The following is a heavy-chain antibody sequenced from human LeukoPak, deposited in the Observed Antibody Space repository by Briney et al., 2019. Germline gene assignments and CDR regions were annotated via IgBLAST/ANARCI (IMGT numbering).Heavy chain of an antibody. CDR2: IYPGDSDT. V-gene: IGHV5-51*01. D-gene: IGHD1-26*01. CDR1: GYGFTSYW. J-gene: IGHJ6*03. Sequence: GVPLQISSQGSGYGFTSYWIGWVRPMRGKGLEWMGIIYPGDSDTRYSPSFQGQVTISADKSISTAYLQWSSLKASDTAMYYCARHSGSHSPRYVDVWGKGTTVTVSS. CDR3: ARHSGSHSPRYVDV.